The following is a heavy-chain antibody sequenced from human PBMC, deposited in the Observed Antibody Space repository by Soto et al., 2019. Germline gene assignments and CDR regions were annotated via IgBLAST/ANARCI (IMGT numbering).Heavy chain of an antibody. CDR2: INHSGST. J-gene: IGHJ4*02. D-gene: IGHD6-13*01. V-gene: IGHV4-34*01. CDR3: ARTYSSSWSPFEY. Sequence: QVQLQQGGAGLLKPSETLSLTCAVYGGSFSGYYWSWIRQPPGKGLEWIGEINHSGSTNYNPSLKSRVTISVDTSKNQFSLKLSSVTAADTAVYYCARTYSSSWSPFEYWGQGTLVTVSS. CDR1: GGSFSGYY.